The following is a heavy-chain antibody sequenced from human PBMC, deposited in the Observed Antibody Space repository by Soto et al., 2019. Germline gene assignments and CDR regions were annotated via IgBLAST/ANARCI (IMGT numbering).Heavy chain of an antibody. CDR3: ATSVGIAPTGEDGMDV. J-gene: IGHJ6*02. D-gene: IGHD2-8*02. CDR1: GGTFSSYA. CDR2: IIPIFGTA. V-gene: IGHV1-69*06. Sequence: SVKVSCKASGGTFSSYAISWVRQAPGQGLEWMGGIIPIFGTANYAQKFQGRVTITADKSASTAYMELSSLRSEDTAVYYCATSVGIAPTGEDGMDVWGQGTSVT.